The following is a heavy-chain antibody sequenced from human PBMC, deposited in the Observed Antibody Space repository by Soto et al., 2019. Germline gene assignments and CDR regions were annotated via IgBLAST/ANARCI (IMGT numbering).Heavy chain of an antibody. Sequence: GASVKVSCKASGYTFTSYAMHWVRQAPGQRLEWMGWINAGNGNTKYSQKFQGRVTITRDTSASTAYMELSSLRSEDTAVYYCVRNSPIGSTFSGHDGIDYWGQGTLVTVSS. V-gene: IGHV1-3*01. J-gene: IGHJ4*02. CDR1: GYTFTSYA. CDR3: VRNSPIGSTFSGHDGIDY. D-gene: IGHD5-12*01. CDR2: INAGNGNT.